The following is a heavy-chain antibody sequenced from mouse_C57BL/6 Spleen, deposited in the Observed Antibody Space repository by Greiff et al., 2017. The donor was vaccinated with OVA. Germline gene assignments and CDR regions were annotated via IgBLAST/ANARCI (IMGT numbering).Heavy chain of an antibody. V-gene: IGHV5-17*01. CDR2: ISSGSSTI. CDR1: GFTFSDYG. J-gene: IGHJ2*01. D-gene: IGHD1-1*01. Sequence: EVMLVESGGGLVKPGGSLKLSCAASGFTFSDYGMHWVRQAPEKGLEWVAYISSGSSTIYYADTVKGRFTISRDNAKNTLFLQMTSLRSEDTAMYYCARRNYYGSYFDYWGQGTTLTVAS. CDR3: ARRNYYGSYFDY.